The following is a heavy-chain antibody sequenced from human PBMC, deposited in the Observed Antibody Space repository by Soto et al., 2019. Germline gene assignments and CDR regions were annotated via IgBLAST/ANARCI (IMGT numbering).Heavy chain of an antibody. V-gene: IGHV3-23*01. J-gene: IGHJ6*04. D-gene: IGHD2-2*01. CDR2: ISGNGGDI. Sequence: GGSLRLSCAASGFTFRNYAMSWVRQAPGKGLEWVSRISGNGGDINYADSVKGRFTISRDNSKNTLYLQMKSLRAEDTAVYYCAKRGDIVEVSRTFVGYGMDVWGEGTTVTVSS. CDR1: GFTFRNYA. CDR3: AKRGDIVEVSRTFVGYGMDV.